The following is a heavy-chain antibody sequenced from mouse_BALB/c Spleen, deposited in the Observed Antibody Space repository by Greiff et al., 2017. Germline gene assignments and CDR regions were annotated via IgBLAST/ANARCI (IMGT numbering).Heavy chain of an antibody. CDR2: ILPGSGST. CDR3: ASITTATRNFDY. Sequence: QVQLKQSGAELMKPGASVKISCKATGYTFSSYWIEWVKQRPGHGLEWIGEILPGSGSTNYNEKFKGKATFTADTSSNTAYMQLSSLTSEDSAVYYCASITTATRNFDYWGQGTTLTVSS. D-gene: IGHD1-2*01. V-gene: IGHV1-9*01. J-gene: IGHJ2*01. CDR1: GYTFSSYW.